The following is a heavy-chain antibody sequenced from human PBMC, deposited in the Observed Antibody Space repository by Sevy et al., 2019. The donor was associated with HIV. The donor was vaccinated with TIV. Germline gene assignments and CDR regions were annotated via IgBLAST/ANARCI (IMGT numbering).Heavy chain of an antibody. J-gene: IGHJ6*02. CDR2: ISKDGRTK. Sequence: GGSLRLSCAASGFSFSRSAMHWVRQAPGKGLEWVAVISKDGRTKYYAESMKGRFTISRDNSKNTLNLQMNSLRAEDTAVFYCVKDRCTGDVCENYYYALDIWGQGTTVTVSS. V-gene: IGHV3-30*04. CDR1: GFSFSRSA. CDR3: VKDRCTGDVCENYYYALDI. D-gene: IGHD2-8*02.